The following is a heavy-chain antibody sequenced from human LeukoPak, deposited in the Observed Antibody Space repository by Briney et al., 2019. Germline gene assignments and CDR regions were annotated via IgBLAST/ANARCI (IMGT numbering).Heavy chain of an antibody. J-gene: IGHJ4*02. CDR3: ARDLARLSSRWYTVDY. Sequence: GRSLRLSCGASGFXFSSYGMHWVRQAPGKGLEWMAVIWYDGSNKYYADSVKGRFTISRDSSKNTLYLQMNSLRAEDTAVYYCARDLARLSSRWYTVDYWGQGTLVTVSS. V-gene: IGHV3-33*01. CDR2: IWYDGSNK. D-gene: IGHD6-13*01. CDR1: GFXFSSYG.